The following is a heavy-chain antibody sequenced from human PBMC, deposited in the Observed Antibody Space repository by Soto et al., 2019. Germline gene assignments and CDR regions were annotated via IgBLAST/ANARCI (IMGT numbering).Heavy chain of an antibody. CDR1: GASVSSFS. Sequence: SETLSLTCSVTGASVSSFSWSWIRQSPGKGLEWIGYIHNSGGTNYTPPLRSRVTISVDTSKNLLSLNLTSLTAADTAVYYCARGGTSGSAVYNWFDPWGQGTLVTVSS. D-gene: IGHD3-10*01. V-gene: IGHV4-59*02. CDR2: IHNSGGT. J-gene: IGHJ5*02. CDR3: ARGGTSGSAVYNWFDP.